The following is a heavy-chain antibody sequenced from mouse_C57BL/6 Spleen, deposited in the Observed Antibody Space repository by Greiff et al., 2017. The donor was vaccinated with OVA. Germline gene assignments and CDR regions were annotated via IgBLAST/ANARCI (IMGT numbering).Heavy chain of an antibody. V-gene: IGHV14-2*01. Sequence: EVQLQQSGAELVKPGASVKLSCTASGFNIKDYYMHWVKQRTEQGLEWIGRIDPADGDTKYAPKFQGKATITADTSSNTAYLQLSSLTSEDTAVYYGARRDYSKYLAYWGKGTLVTVSA. CDR1: GFNIKDYY. CDR3: ARRDYSKYLAY. D-gene: IGHD2-5*01. CDR2: IDPADGDT. J-gene: IGHJ3*01.